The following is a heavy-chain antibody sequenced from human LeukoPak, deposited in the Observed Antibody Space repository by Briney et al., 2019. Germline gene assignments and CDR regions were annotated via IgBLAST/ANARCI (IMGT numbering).Heavy chain of an antibody. CDR2: FYYSGST. D-gene: IGHD5-18*01. V-gene: IGHV4-39*07. J-gene: IGHJ4*02. CDR3: ARLRVRGYGYGPWEGPTWLDY. Sequence: PSETLSLTCTVSGGSIGTSSYYWGWIRQPPGKGLEWIGSFYYSGSTYYNPSLKSRVTISIDTSKNHFSLKLSSVTAADTAVYYCARLRVRGYGYGPWEGPTWLDYWGQGTLVTVSS. CDR1: GGSIGTSSYY.